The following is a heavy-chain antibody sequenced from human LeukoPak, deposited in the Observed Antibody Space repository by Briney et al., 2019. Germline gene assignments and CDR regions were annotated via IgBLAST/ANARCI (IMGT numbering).Heavy chain of an antibody. V-gene: IGHV3-23*01. CDR2: FSGSGGNT. D-gene: IGHD2-21*02. J-gene: IGHJ6*03. Sequence: GGSLRLSCAASGFTFSRFAMSWVRQAPGKGLEWVSAFSGSGGNTYYAVSVKGRFTISRDNSKNTLYLQMNSLRAEDTAVYYCAKRGGLPPLDYYYYYMDVWGKGTTVTVSS. CDR3: AKRGGLPPLDYYYYYMDV. CDR1: GFTFSRFA.